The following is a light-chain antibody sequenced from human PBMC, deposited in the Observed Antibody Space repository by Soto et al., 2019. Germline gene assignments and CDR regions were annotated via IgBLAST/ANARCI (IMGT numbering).Light chain of an antibody. V-gene: IGLV2-14*01. J-gene: IGLJ1*01. CDR2: EVS. Sequence: QSVLTQPASVSGSPGPSITISCTGTSSDVGGYNYVSWYQQHPGKAPKLMIYEVSNRPSGVSNRFSGSKSGNTASLTISGLQAEDEADYYCSSYTSSNTLHYVFGTGTKVTVL. CDR3: SSYTSSNTLHYV. CDR1: SSDVGGYNY.